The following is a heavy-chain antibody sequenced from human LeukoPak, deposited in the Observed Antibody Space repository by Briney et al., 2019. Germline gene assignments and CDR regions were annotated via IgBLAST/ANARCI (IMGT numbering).Heavy chain of an antibody. V-gene: IGHV3-48*02. CDR2: IYSSDTT. Sequence: GWSLTLSCAASGFTFSGYAMNWVRRAPGKGLEWVSHIYSSDTTYADSVKARFTISRDNAKNSLYLQMNSLRDEDTAVYYCARDLHYAFDIWGQGTMVTASS. CDR3: ARDLHYAFDI. CDR1: GFTFSGYA. D-gene: IGHD3-10*01. J-gene: IGHJ3*02.